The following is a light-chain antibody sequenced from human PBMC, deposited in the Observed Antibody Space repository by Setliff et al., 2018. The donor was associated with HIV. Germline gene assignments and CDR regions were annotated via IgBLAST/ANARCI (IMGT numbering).Light chain of an antibody. CDR1: SSDVGGYNY. J-gene: IGLJ2*01. CDR3: CSFAGQYTLL. Sequence: QSALTQPRSVSGSPGQSVTISCTGTSSDVGGYNYVSWYQQHPGKAPKLIIYNVNKRPSGVPDRFSGSKSGNTASLTISGLQAEDETDYYCCSFAGQYTLLFGGGT. CDR2: NVN. V-gene: IGLV2-11*01.